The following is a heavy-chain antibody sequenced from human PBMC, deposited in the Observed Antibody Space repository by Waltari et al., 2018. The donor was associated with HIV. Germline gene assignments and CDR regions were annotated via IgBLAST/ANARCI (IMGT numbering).Heavy chain of an antibody. CDR3: ARDKGASDTYKAEYFQH. CDR2: ISAYNGNT. D-gene: IGHD1-20*01. V-gene: IGHV1-18*01. J-gene: IGHJ1*01. Sequence: VQSEREMKPPGASVKVSCNPHGYTFPSHGISWLRLAPGQGFEWVGWISAYNGNTNYAQKFRGRVTLTTDTSTSTAYMELRGLRHEDTAIYYCARDKGASDTYKAEYFQHWGRGTLVSVSA. CDR1: GYTFPSHG.